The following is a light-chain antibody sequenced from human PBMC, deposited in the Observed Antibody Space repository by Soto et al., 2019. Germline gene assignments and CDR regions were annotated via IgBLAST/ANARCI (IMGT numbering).Light chain of an antibody. CDR3: QQYRMSPNT. CDR2: GAS. V-gene: IGKV3-20*01. CDR1: QSVSSY. J-gene: IGKJ5*01. Sequence: EFVLTQSPGTLSLSPGERATPSCRASQSVSSYLAWYQLRPGQAPRLLIYGASTRATGIPDRFSGSGSGTDFSLTIRGLKPEDFAVYYCQQYRMSPNTFGQGTRLEIK.